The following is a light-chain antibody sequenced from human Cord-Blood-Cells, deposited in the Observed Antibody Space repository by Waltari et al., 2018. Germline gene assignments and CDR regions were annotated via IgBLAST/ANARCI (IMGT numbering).Light chain of an antibody. V-gene: IGKV4-1*01. CDR3: QKYYSTPYT. J-gene: IGKJ2*01. CDR1: QSVLYSSNNKNY. Sequence: DIVMTQSPDSLAVSLGERATINCKSSQSVLYSSNNKNYLAWYQQKPGQPPKLLIYSASTRESGVPDRFSGSGYGTDFTLTISSLQAEDVAVYYCQKYYSTPYTFGQRTKLEIK. CDR2: SAS.